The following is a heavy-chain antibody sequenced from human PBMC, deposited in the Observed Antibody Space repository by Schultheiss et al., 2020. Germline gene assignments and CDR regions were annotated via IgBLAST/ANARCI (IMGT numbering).Heavy chain of an antibody. D-gene: IGHD6-19*01. CDR3: ARGGDPGIAVV. CDR1: GFTFSNYW. CDR2: IKQDGSEK. V-gene: IGHV3-7*01. J-gene: IGHJ4*02. Sequence: GESLKISCAASGFTFSNYWMSWVRQAPGKGLEWVANIKQDGSEKYYVDSLKGRFTISRDNAKNSLYLQMNSLRAEDTAVYYCARGGDPGIAVVWGQGTLVTVAS.